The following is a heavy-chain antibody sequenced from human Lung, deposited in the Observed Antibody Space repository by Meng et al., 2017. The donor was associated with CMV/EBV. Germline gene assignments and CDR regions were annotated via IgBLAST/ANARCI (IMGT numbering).Heavy chain of an antibody. D-gene: IGHD3-22*01. CDR2: ISYDGSNK. CDR3: VRDQGGESMIAVLIERFGMDF. CDR1: GFTFNTYA. J-gene: IGHJ6*02. V-gene: IGHV3-30*04. Sequence: GESXKISCAASGFTFNTYAMHWVRQAPGKGLEWVAVISYDGSNKYTADSVQGRLTISRDNSKNNLYLQMNSLTVEDTAVYYCVRDQGGESMIAVLIERFGMDFXGQGXTVTVSS.